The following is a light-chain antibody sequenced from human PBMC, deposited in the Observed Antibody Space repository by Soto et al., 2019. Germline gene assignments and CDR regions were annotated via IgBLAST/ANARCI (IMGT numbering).Light chain of an antibody. V-gene: IGLV2-8*01. CDR2: EVS. J-gene: IGLJ1*01. CDR1: SSDVGATDY. CDR3: ISHALDSHV. Sequence: QSVLTQPPSASGSPGQSVTISCTGTSSDVGATDYVSWYQQHPGKAPKLMIYEVSKRPSGVPDRFSGSKSGNSASLTVSGLQVDDEAAYYCISHALDSHVFGTGTKLTVL.